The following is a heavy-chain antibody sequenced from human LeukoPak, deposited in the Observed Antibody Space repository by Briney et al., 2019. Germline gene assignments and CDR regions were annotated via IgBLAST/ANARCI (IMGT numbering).Heavy chain of an antibody. CDR2: MCDSYNMST. J-gene: IGHJ4*02. Sequence: SETLSLTCTVSGDSISSSPYYWGGVRQGPGKGLEWIESMCDSYNMSTYYNPSLKSRVTISVDTSKNQFSLKLSSVTAADTAVYYCARDYGGHSYYFDYWGQGTLVTVSS. CDR3: ARDYGGHSYYFDY. V-gene: IGHV4-39*07. D-gene: IGHD4-23*01. CDR1: GDSISSSPYY.